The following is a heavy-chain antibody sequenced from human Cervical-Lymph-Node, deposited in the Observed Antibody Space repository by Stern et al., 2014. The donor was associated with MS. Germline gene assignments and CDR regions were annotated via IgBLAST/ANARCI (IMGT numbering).Heavy chain of an antibody. V-gene: IGHV3-30*18. CDR1: GFHFSSYG. Sequence: VQLVESGGGVVQPGRSLRVSCAASGFHFSSYGMHWVRQAPGKGLEWVALISYDGIKKYYGGCVKGRFTISRDNSKNTLDLQMNSVRAEDTAVYYCAKDSACSDGSCQLDVWGQGTTVTVSS. J-gene: IGHJ6*02. CDR2: ISYDGIKK. D-gene: IGHD2-15*01. CDR3: AKDSACSDGSCQLDV.